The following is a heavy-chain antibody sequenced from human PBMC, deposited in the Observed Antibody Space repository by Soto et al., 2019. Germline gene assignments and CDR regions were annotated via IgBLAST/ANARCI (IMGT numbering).Heavy chain of an antibody. D-gene: IGHD2-2*01. CDR2: VSPSSSAI. CDR1: GFAFSSFA. J-gene: IGHJ4*02. Sequence: EVQLVESGGGLVHPGGSLRLSCAASGFAFSSFAMNWARQAPGKGLEWLAFVSPSSSAIYYADSVKGRFTVSRDNVKNLVFLQVNSLRDEDTAVYFCARDRPSCTSTSCLFDRWGQGTLVTVSS. CDR3: ARDRPSCTSTSCLFDR. V-gene: IGHV3-48*02.